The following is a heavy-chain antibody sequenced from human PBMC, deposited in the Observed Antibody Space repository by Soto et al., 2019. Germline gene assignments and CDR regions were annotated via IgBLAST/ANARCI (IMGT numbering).Heavy chain of an antibody. D-gene: IGHD3-22*01. Sequence: GGSVKVSWKASGGTFSSYTISWVRQAPGQGLEWMGRIIPILGIANYAQRFQGRVTITADKSTSTAYMELSSLRSEDTAVYYCARGTGSSGYYYEYFQHWGQGTLVTVSS. V-gene: IGHV1-69*02. CDR1: GGTFSSYT. J-gene: IGHJ1*01. CDR3: ARGTGSSGYYYEYFQH. CDR2: IIPILGIA.